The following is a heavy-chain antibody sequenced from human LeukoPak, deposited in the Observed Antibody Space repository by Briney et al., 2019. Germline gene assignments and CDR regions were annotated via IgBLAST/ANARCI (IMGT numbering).Heavy chain of an antibody. D-gene: IGHD2-2*01. CDR2: ILSSGST. V-gene: IGHV4-59*12. Sequence: PSETLSLTCTVSGGSISNYYWNWIRQSPGKGLEWIGYILSSGSTHHNPSLTSRISLSVDTSKNQFSLKLSSVTAADTAVYYCARGADVVVVPAAMLFDYWGQGTLVTVSS. CDR3: ARGADVVVVPAAMLFDY. CDR1: GGSISNYY. J-gene: IGHJ4*02.